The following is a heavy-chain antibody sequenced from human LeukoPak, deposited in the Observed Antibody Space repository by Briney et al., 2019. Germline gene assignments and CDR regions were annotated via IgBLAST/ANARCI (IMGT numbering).Heavy chain of an antibody. V-gene: IGHV3-48*02. Sequence: GGSLRLSCAASGFTFSSYRMNWVRQAPGKGLEWVSYISRSGVLIYYADSVKGRFTISRDNAKNSLYLQMNSLRDEDTAVYYCATDLLTTEANWFDPWGQGTLVTVSS. CDR2: ISRSGVLI. J-gene: IGHJ5*02. CDR3: ATDLLTTEANWFDP. CDR1: GFTFSSYR. D-gene: IGHD1-1*01.